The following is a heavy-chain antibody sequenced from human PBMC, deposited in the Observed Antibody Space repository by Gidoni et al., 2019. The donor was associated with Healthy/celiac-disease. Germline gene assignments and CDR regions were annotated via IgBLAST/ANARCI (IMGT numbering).Heavy chain of an antibody. CDR1: GFTFDDYA. D-gene: IGHD5-12*01. CDR2: ISWNSGSI. V-gene: IGHV3-9*01. Sequence: EVQLVESGGGLVQPGRSLRLSCAASGFTFDDYAMLWVRQAPGKGLGWVSGISWNSGSIGYADSVKGRFTISRDNAKNSLYLQMNSLRAEDTALYYCAKDHGGWLQSMDYWGQGTLVTVSS. J-gene: IGHJ4*02. CDR3: AKDHGGWLQSMDY.